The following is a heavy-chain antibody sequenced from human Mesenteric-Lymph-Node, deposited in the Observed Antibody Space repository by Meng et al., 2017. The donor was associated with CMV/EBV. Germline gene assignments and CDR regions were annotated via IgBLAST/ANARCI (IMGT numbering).Heavy chain of an antibody. V-gene: IGHV3-30*03. Sequence: GGSLRLSCVASGFSFSGYGMHWVRQAPGKGLEWVAVISYDSRDEYYLDSVKGRFTISRDNSKNTMYLHMNSLRREDSAAYYCARHLDYVGYYGMDVWGQGTSVTVSS. CDR1: GFSFSGYG. CDR2: ISYDSRDE. J-gene: IGHJ6*02. D-gene: IGHD4-17*01. CDR3: ARHLDYVGYYGMDV.